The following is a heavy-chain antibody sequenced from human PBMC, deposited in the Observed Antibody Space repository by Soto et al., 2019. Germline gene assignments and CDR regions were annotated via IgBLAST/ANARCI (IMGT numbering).Heavy chain of an antibody. Sequence: GGSLRLSCAASGFTFSSYGMHWVRQAPGKGLEWVAVIWYDGSNKYYADSVKGRFTISRDNSKNTLYLQMNSLRAEDTAVYYCARDPRAAYCGGDCSGYYFDYWGQGTLVTVSS. CDR2: IWYDGSNK. V-gene: IGHV3-33*01. CDR3: ARDPRAAYCGGDCSGYYFDY. D-gene: IGHD2-21*02. CDR1: GFTFSSYG. J-gene: IGHJ4*02.